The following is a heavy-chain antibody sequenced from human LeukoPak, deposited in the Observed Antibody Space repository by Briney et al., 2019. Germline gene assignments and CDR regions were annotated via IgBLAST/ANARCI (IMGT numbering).Heavy chain of an antibody. Sequence: ASVKVSCKASGYTFTGNYVHWVRQAPGQGLEWMGWISPHSGVANYAQNFQGRVTMTRDTAITTAYMELSGLRSDDTSVYYCAREEVLGLAARGLDYWGQGTLVTVSS. CDR3: AREEVLGLAARGLDY. D-gene: IGHD2-2*01. CDR2: ISPHSGVA. J-gene: IGHJ4*02. CDR1: GYTFTGNY. V-gene: IGHV1-2*02.